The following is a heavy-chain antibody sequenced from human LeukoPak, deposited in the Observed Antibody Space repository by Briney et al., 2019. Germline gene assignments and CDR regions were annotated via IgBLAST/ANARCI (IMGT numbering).Heavy chain of an antibody. D-gene: IGHD4-23*01. CDR3: ARGRPHGNDY. Sequence: GGSLRLSCAASGFTFSSYWMDWVRQAPGKGLVWVSRIARDGSSTTYADSVKGRFSISRDNAKNTLYLQMNSLRVEDTAVYYCARGRPHGNDYWGQGTLVTVSS. CDR2: IARDGSST. CDR1: GFTFSSYW. V-gene: IGHV3-74*01. J-gene: IGHJ4*02.